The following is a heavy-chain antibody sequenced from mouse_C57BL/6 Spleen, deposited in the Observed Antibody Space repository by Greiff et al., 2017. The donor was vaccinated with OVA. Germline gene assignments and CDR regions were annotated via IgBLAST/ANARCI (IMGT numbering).Heavy chain of an antibody. Sequence: VQLQQSGAELVKPGASVKISCKASGYAFSSYWMNWVKQRPGKGLEWIGQIYPGDGDTNYNGKFKGKATLTADKSSSTAYMQLSSLTSEDSAVYFCARRAAQATLGYWGQGTTRTVSS. CDR1: GYAFSSYW. J-gene: IGHJ2*01. V-gene: IGHV1-80*01. CDR3: ARRAAQATLGY. D-gene: IGHD3-2*02. CDR2: IYPGDGDT.